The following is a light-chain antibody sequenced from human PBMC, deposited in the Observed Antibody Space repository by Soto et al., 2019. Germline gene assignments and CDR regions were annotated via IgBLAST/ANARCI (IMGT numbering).Light chain of an antibody. J-gene: IGKJ4*02. CDR3: QQYDNLPLT. V-gene: IGKV1-33*01. Sequence: DIQMTQSPSSLSASVGDRVTITCQASQDITNYLNWYQQKPGKAPKLLIFDTSNLETGVPSRFSGCGSGTDFTFTISSLQPEDIATYYCQQYDNLPLTFGGWTKVEIK. CDR2: DTS. CDR1: QDITNY.